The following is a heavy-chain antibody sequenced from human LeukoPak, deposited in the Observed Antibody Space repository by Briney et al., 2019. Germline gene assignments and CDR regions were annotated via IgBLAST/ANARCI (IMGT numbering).Heavy chain of an antibody. V-gene: IGHV4-39*07. Sequence: SETLSLTCTVSGASITRSTYYWGWIRQPPGKGLEWIGCIYYSGSTYYNPSLKSRVTISVDTSKNQFSLKLSSVTAADTAVYYCARGAYYFDYWGQGTLVTVSS. CDR2: IYYSGST. CDR1: GASITRSTYY. CDR3: ARGAYYFDY. J-gene: IGHJ4*02.